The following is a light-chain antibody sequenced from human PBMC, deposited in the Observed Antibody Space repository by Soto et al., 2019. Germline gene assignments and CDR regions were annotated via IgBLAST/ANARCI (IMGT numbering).Light chain of an antibody. Sequence: EIVLTQSPATLSVSPGERATLSCRASQNIRTNLAWYQQKPGQAPRLPIYDASTRATGIPARFSGSGSGTEFTLTIRSLQSEDFAVYYCQQYNNWRSFGQGTKVDIK. CDR1: QNIRTN. CDR2: DAS. CDR3: QQYNNWRS. V-gene: IGKV3D-15*01. J-gene: IGKJ1*01.